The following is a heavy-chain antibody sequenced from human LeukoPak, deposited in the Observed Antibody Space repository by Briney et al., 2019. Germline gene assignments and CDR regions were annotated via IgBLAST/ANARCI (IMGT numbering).Heavy chain of an antibody. Sequence: RPSETLSLTCAVSGGSISSGAYSWSWIRQPPGKGLEWIGYIYYSDSTYYNPSLKSRVTISVDTSKNQFSLKLSSVTAADTAVYYCARHADSSGYYYGDYWGQGTLVTVSS. CDR2: IYYSDST. J-gene: IGHJ4*02. CDR1: GGSISSGAYS. V-gene: IGHV4-30-4*07. CDR3: ARHADSSGYYYGDY. D-gene: IGHD3-22*01.